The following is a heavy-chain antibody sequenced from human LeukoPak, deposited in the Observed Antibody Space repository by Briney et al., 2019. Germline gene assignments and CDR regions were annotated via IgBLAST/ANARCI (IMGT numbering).Heavy chain of an antibody. CDR3: ARGLLRYFDWLLPEAFDY. J-gene: IGHJ4*02. Sequence: GASVKVSCKASGYTFTGYYMHWVRQAPGLGLEWMGWINPNSGGTNYAQKFQGRVTMARDTSISTAYMELSRLRSDDTAVYYCARGLLRYFDWLLPEAFDYWGQGTLVTVSS. D-gene: IGHD3-9*01. CDR2: INPNSGGT. V-gene: IGHV1-2*02. CDR1: GYTFTGYY.